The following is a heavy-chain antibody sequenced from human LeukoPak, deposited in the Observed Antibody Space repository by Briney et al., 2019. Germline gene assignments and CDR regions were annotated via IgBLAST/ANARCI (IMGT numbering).Heavy chain of an antibody. CDR1: GGSISNYY. J-gene: IGHJ3*02. CDR2: IYYSGST. Sequence: SETLSLTCTVSGGSISNYYWSWIRQPPGKGLEWIGYIYYSGSTNYNPSLKSRVTISVDTSKNHFSLKLSSVTAAVTALYYCAGSTSAYYLSVFDIWGQETVVTVS. V-gene: IGHV4-59*01. CDR3: AGSTSAYYLSVFDI. D-gene: IGHD3-22*01.